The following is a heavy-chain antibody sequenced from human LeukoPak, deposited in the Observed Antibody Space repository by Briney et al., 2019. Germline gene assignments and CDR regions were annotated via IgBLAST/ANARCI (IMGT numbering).Heavy chain of an antibody. Sequence: PGRTLSLPCAVSRLPYSTYYMPGVSQAPGKGLEGGANMKQEGSERNYVDSVKRRFTIPRHNDRNSLHLQMQSQRLEDTAVYYCARSARDSEDTNMDSGGQGTLVTVSS. CDR2: MKQEGSER. CDR3: ARSARDSEDTNMDS. D-gene: IGHD5-24*01. V-gene: IGHV3-7*02. J-gene: IGHJ4*02. CDR1: RLPYSTYY.